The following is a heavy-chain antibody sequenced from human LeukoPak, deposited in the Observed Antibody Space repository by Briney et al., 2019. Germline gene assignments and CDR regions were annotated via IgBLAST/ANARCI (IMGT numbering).Heavy chain of an antibody. V-gene: IGHV3-30*02. Sequence: GGSLRLSCAASGFTFSSYGMHWVRQAPGKGLEWVAFIRYDGSNKYYADSVKGRFTISGDNSKNTLYLQMNSLRAEDTAVYYCAKEVGYGENWFDPWGQGTLVTVSS. CDR1: GFTFSSYG. CDR2: IRYDGSNK. J-gene: IGHJ5*02. CDR3: AKEVGYGENWFDP. D-gene: IGHD3-10*01.